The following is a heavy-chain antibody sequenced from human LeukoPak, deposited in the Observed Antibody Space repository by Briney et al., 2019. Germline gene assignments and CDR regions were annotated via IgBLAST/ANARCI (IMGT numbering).Heavy chain of an antibody. D-gene: IGHD1-14*01. CDR1: GGSISSYY. Sequence: PSETPSLTCTVSGGSISSYYWSWIRQPPGKGLEWIGYIYYSGSTNYNPSLKSRVTISVDTSKNQFSLKLSSVTAADMAVYYCARDSGNLRDDAFDIWGQGTMVTVSS. CDR3: ARDSGNLRDDAFDI. CDR2: IYYSGST. J-gene: IGHJ3*02. V-gene: IGHV4-59*01.